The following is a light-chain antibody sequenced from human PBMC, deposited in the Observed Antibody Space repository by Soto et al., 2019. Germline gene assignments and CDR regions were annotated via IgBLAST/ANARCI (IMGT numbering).Light chain of an antibody. CDR1: QSVLYSSNNQHY. CDR3: QQYESTPPT. CDR2: WAS. V-gene: IGKV4-1*01. J-gene: IGKJ2*01. Sequence: DIVMTQSPDSLAVSLGERATINCKSSQSVLYSSNNQHYLAWYQQRPGQPPKLLIYWASTRESGVPDRFSGSGSGTDFTLTITSLQAEDVAVYDCQQYESTPPTFGQGTKLEIK.